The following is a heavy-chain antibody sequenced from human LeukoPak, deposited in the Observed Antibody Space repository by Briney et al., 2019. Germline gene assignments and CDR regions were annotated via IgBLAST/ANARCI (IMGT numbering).Heavy chain of an antibody. V-gene: IGHV1-46*01. D-gene: IGHD3-10*01. J-gene: IGHJ4*02. CDR1: GYTFTSYH. CDR2: INPSGGGT. Sequence: ASVKVSCKASGYTFTSYHMHWVRQAPGQGLEWMGIINPSGGGTTFAQKFQGRVTMTRDTSTSTVYMELSSLRSEDTAAYYCAREGQIIIIRGVPPDHWGQGTLVTVSS. CDR3: AREGQIIIIRGVPPDH.